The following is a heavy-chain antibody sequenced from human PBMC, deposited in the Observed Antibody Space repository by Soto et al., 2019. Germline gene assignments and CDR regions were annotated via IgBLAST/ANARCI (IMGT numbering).Heavy chain of an antibody. CDR1: GVTFSRYS. V-gene: IGHV3-48*02. CDR2: ISSSSSTI. Sequence: GGSLRLSCAASGVTFSRYSMNGVRQAPGKGLEWVSYISSSSSTIYYADSVKGRFTISRDNAKNSLYLQMNSLRDEDTAVYYCARDSGHPSGPIDYRGPGPLLTLSS. CDR3: ARDSGHPSGPIDY. J-gene: IGHJ4*02.